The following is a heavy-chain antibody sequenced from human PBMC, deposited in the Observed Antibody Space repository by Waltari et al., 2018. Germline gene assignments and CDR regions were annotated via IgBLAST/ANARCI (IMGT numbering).Heavy chain of an antibody. V-gene: IGHV3-11*01. D-gene: IGHD2-15*01. Sequence: QVQLVESGGGWVKPGGSLRLSCVASGFTFSDYYMSWIRQAPGKGLEWVSYISNSGNTIYYADSVRGRFTMSRDNAKNSLYLQMNSLRAEDTAVYYCTRGSRYCRDPWGQGTLVTVSS. CDR2: ISNSGNTI. J-gene: IGHJ5*02. CDR1: GFTFSDYY. CDR3: TRGSRYCRDP.